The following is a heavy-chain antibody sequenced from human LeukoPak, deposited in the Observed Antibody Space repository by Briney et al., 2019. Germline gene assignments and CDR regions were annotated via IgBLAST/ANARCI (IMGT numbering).Heavy chain of an antibody. J-gene: IGHJ3*02. CDR1: GGSISSGGYY. Sequence: PSQTLSLTCTVSGGSISSGGYYWSWLRQHPGKGLEWIGYIYYSGSTYYNPSLKSRVTISVDTSKNQFSLKLSSVTAADTAVYYCARDRDYGDAAFDIWGQGTMVTVSS. CDR2: IYYSGST. D-gene: IGHD4-17*01. V-gene: IGHV4-31*03. CDR3: ARDRDYGDAAFDI.